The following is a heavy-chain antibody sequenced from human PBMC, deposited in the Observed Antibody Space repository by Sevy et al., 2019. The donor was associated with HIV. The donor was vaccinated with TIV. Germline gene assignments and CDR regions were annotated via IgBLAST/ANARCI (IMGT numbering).Heavy chain of an antibody. J-gene: IGHJ4*02. CDR1: GFSIRDYW. V-gene: IGHV3-7*01. CDR2: INQEGRTK. CDR3: ARAIGAVGVW. Sequence: GGSLRLSCAGSGFSIRDYWMHWVRQAPGKGLEWVANINQEGRTKYYVESVKGRFTISRDNARNSLYLQMNSLTVEDTAVYFCARAIGAVGVWWGQGTLVTVSS. D-gene: IGHD3-3*01.